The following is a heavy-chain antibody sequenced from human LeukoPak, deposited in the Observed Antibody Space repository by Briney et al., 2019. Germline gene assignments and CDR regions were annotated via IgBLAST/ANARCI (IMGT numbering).Heavy chain of an antibody. D-gene: IGHD1-20*01. J-gene: IGHJ4*02. CDR2: IYYDGSNK. CDR3: ARGWDNCAFFDY. CDR1: GFTFSSYG. Sequence: GGSLRLSCAASGFTFSSYGMHWVRQAPGKGLEWVAFIYYDGSNKYYADSVKGRFTISRDNSNNTVYLHMSSLGVEDTAVYYCARGWDNCAFFDYWGQGTLVTVSS. V-gene: IGHV3-33*01.